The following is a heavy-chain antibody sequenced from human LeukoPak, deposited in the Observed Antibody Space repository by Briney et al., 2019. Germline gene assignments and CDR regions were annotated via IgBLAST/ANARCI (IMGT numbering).Heavy chain of an antibody. J-gene: IGHJ5*02. D-gene: IGHD3-10*01. CDR1: GGSFSGYY. Sequence: SETLSLTCAVYGGSFSGYYWSWVRQPPGKGLEWIGEINQSESTNYNPPLKSRVTISVDTSKTQFSLKLSCVTGADAAVYYCARGRLPRYYYGSGSRFDPWGQGTLVTVSS. CDR2: INQSEST. CDR3: ARGRLPRYYYGSGSRFDP. V-gene: IGHV4-34*01.